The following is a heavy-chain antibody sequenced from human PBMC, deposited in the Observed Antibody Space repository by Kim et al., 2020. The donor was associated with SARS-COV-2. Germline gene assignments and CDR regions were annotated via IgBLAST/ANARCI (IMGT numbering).Heavy chain of an antibody. D-gene: IGHD5-18*01. CDR1: GFTFSSYS. V-gene: IGHV3-21*01. CDR3: AGSWIQLWQMYYYYGMDV. Sequence: GGSLRLSCAASGFTFSSYSMNWVRQAPGKGLEWVSSISSSSSYIYYADSVKGRFTISRDNAKNSLYLQMNSLRAEDTAVYYCAGSWIQLWQMYYYYGMDVWGQGTTVTVSS. J-gene: IGHJ6*02. CDR2: ISSSSSYI.